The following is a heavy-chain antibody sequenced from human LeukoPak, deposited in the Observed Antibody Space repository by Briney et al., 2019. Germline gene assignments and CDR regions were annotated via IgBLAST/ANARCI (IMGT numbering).Heavy chain of an antibody. CDR2: IDPSDSYT. Sequence: GESLRISCKGSGYSFTSYWIRWVRQMPGQGLEWMGRIDPSDSYTNYSPSFQGHVTISADKSISTAYLQWSSMKASDTAMYYCARVRRYGSGSAGFDPWGQGTLVTVSS. J-gene: IGHJ5*02. CDR3: ARVRRYGSGSAGFDP. D-gene: IGHD3-10*01. V-gene: IGHV5-10-1*01. CDR1: GYSFTSYW.